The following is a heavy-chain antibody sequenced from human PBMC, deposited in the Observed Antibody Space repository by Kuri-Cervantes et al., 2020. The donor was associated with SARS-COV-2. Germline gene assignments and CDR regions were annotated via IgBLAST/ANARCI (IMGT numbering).Heavy chain of an antibody. CDR3: AAIAAAGNFDY. CDR2: ISPSGNTM. J-gene: IGHJ4*02. Sequence: GGSLRLSCAASGFNFGDSYMSWLRQAPGKGLEWLSVISPSGNTMYYADSVKGRFTIARDSGKNSLYLQMNSLRAEDTAVYYCAAIAAAGNFDYWGQGTLVTVSS. D-gene: IGHD6-13*01. V-gene: IGHV3-11*01. CDR1: GFNFGDSY.